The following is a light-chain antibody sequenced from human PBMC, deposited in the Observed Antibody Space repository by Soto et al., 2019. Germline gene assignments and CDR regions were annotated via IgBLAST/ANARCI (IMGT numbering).Light chain of an antibody. CDR3: QQTYSTPLT. J-gene: IGKJ4*01. V-gene: IGKV1-39*01. Sequence: DVQMTQSPSTLSASVGDRVTITCRASQSIDRYVNWYQHRPGQTPTLLIFRASSLQRGVPTRFSGSGSGRHYTLVINSLQPEDFGTYFCQQTYSTPLTFGGGTKVDIK. CDR2: RAS. CDR1: QSIDRY.